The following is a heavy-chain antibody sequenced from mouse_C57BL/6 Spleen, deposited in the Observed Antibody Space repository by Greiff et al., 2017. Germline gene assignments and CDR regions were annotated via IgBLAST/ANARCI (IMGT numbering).Heavy chain of an antibody. CDR1: GFTFSSYA. D-gene: IGHD3-2*02. V-gene: IGHV5-4*01. CDR3: ARDRETAQATSDFDY. CDR2: ISDGGSYT. J-gene: IGHJ2*01. Sequence: EVQGVESGGGLVKPGGSLKLSCAASGFTFSSYAMSWVRQTPEKRLEWVATISDGGSYTYYPDNVKGRFTISRDNAKNNLYLQMSHLKSEDTAMYYCARDRETAQATSDFDYWGQGTTLTVSS.